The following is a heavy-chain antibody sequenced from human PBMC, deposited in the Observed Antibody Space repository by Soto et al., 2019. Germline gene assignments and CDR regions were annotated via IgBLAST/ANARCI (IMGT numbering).Heavy chain of an antibody. D-gene: IGHD2-21*02. Sequence: SETLSLTCTVSGVSISSYYWSWIRQPPGKGLEWIGYIYYSGSTNYNPSLKSRVTISVDTSKNQFSLKLSSVTAADTAVYYCAKSRGGNSNTPLDYWGQGTLVTVSS. J-gene: IGHJ4*02. CDR2: IYYSGST. CDR3: AKSRGGNSNTPLDY. CDR1: GVSISSYY. V-gene: IGHV4-59*01.